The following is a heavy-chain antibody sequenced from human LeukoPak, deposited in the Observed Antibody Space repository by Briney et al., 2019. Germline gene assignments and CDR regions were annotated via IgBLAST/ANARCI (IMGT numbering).Heavy chain of an antibody. V-gene: IGHV3-21*01. Sequence: PGGSLRLSCAASGFTFSSYSMNWVRQAPGKGLEWVSSISSSSSYIYYADSVKGRFTISRDNAKNSLYLQMNSLRAEDTAVYYCARVFQVGATNLSTFDYWGQGTLVTVSS. J-gene: IGHJ4*02. D-gene: IGHD1-26*01. CDR3: ARVFQVGATNLSTFDY. CDR1: GFTFSSYS. CDR2: ISSSSSYI.